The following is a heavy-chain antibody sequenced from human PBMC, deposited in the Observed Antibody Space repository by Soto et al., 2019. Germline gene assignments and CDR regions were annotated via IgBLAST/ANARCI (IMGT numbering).Heavy chain of an antibody. CDR3: AKDRRSLGSGPTAFDI. D-gene: IGHD6-19*01. J-gene: IGHJ3*02. CDR1: GFMYRNYP. V-gene: IGHV3-23*01. Sequence: GLSCVASGFMYRNYPMSWVRQGPGKGLEWVAGISGSGDSAYYADSVKGRFTIARDNSKNTVNLQMNSVRADDTAVYYCAKDRRSLGSGPTAFDIWGQGTMVTVSS. CDR2: ISGSGDSA.